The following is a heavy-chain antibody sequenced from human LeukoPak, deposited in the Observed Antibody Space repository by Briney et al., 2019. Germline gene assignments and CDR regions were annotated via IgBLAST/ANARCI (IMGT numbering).Heavy chain of an antibody. V-gene: IGHV1-2*02. CDR1: GYTFTGYY. D-gene: IGHD3-10*01. CDR3: ARDWGLMVRGVIFA. Sequence: ASVKVSCKASGYTFTGYYMHWVRQAPGQGLEWMGWINPNSGGTNYAQKFQGRVTMTRDTPISTAYMELSRLRSDDTAVYYCARDWGLMVRGVIFAWGQGTLVTVSS. CDR2: INPNSGGT. J-gene: IGHJ5*02.